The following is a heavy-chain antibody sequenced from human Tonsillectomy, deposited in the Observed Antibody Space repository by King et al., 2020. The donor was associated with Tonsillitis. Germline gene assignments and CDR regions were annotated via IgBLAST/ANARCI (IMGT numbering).Heavy chain of an antibody. V-gene: IGHV5-51*03. CDR3: ARRGDSSSWPGNWFDP. J-gene: IGHJ5*02. CDR2: IYPGDSDT. D-gene: IGHD6-13*01. Sequence: QLVQSGAEVKKPRESLKISCKGSGYSFTSYWIGWVRQMPGKGLEWMGIIYPGDSDTRYSPSFQGQVTISADKSISTAYLPWSSLKASDTPMYYCARRGDSSSWPGNWFDPWGQGTLVTVSS. CDR1: GYSFTSYW.